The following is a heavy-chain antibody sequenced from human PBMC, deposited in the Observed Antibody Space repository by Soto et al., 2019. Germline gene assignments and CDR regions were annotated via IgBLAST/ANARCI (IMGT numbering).Heavy chain of an antibody. V-gene: IGHV3-23*01. CDR3: AKSITISPNWFDP. J-gene: IGHJ5*02. CDR2: INDSGGST. Sequence: PGGSLRLSCAASGFTFSSYAMNWVRQAPGKGLEWVSTINDSGGSTYYIDSVKGRFTISRDNSKNTLYLQMNSLRADDTAVYYCAKSITISPNWFDPWGQGTLVTVSS. CDR1: GFTFSSYA. D-gene: IGHD3-3*01.